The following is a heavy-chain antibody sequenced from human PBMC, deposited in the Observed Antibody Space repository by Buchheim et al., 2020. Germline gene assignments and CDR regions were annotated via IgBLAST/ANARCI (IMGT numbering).Heavy chain of an antibody. Sequence: QVQLQQWGAGLLKPSETLSLTCTVYGGSFSGYYWSWIRQPPEKGLEWIGEFTRSGSTNYNPSLTSRVTMSLETSKNQFSLKLTSVTAADTAVYYCARLTDYGDSYWYFDLWGRGSL. CDR1: GGSFSGYY. CDR2: FTRSGST. J-gene: IGHJ2*01. CDR3: ARLTDYGDSYWYFDL. D-gene: IGHD4-17*01. V-gene: IGHV4-34*01.